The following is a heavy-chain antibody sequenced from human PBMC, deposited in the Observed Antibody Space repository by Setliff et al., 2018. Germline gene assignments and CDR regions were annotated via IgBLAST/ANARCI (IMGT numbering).Heavy chain of an antibody. D-gene: IGHD3-10*02. Sequence: SETLSLTCAVSGGSINSGPHYWSFMRQPAGKGLEWIGHIYSSGSINYNPSLKSRVTISVDASRNQFSLKVSSVTAADTAVYYCARAVPVQFAPAEYYMDVWGQGTTVTVSS. CDR2: IYSSGSI. J-gene: IGHJ6*03. CDR1: GGSINSGPHY. CDR3: ARAVPVQFAPAEYYMDV. V-gene: IGHV4-61*09.